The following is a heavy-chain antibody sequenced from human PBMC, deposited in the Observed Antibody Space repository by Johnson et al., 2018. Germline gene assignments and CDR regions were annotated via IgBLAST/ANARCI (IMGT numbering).Heavy chain of an antibody. CDR2: IIPIFGTA. V-gene: IGHV1-69*01. J-gene: IGHJ6*03. Sequence: QVQLVQSGAEVKKPGSSVKVSCKASGGTFSSYAISWVRQAPGQGLEWTGGIIPIFGTANYAQKFQGRVTITADESTSTAYTELSSLRSEDTAVYKCVRDSGGRQVGQWTHYYYYYMDVWGKGTTVTVSS. CDR1: GGTFSSYA. CDR3: VRDSGGRQVGQWTHYYYYYMDV. D-gene: IGHD6-19*01.